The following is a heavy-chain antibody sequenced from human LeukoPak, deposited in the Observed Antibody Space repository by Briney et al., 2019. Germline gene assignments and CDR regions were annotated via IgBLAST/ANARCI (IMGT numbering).Heavy chain of an antibody. CDR3: AREVATTSDY. V-gene: IGHV3-21*01. Sequence: GGFLRLSCAASGFTFSSYSMNWVRQAPGKGLEWVSSISSSSSYIYYADSVKGRFTISRDNAKNSLYLPMNSLRAEDTAVYYCAREVATTSDYWGQGTLVTVSS. CDR2: ISSSSSYI. D-gene: IGHD2-21*02. CDR1: GFTFSSYS. J-gene: IGHJ4*02.